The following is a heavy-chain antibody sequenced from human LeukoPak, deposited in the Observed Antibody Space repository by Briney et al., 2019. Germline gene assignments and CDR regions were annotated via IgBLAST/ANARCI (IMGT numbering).Heavy chain of an antibody. Sequence: SETLSLTRTVSGGSISSGGYYWSWIRQHPGKGLEWIGYIYYSGSTYYNPSLKSRVTISVDTSKNQFSLKLSSVTAADTAVYYCARESVGRGSGSYTDYWGQGTLVTVSS. V-gene: IGHV4-31*03. CDR3: ARESVGRGSGSYTDY. J-gene: IGHJ4*02. CDR1: GGSISSGGYY. CDR2: IYYSGST. D-gene: IGHD3-10*01.